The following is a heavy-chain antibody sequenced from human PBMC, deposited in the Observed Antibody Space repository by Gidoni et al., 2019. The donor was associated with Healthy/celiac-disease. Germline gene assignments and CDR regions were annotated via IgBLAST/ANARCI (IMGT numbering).Heavy chain of an antibody. V-gene: IGHV3-33*01. J-gene: IGHJ4*02. CDR3: ARWYSSSGSFDY. Sequence: QVQLVESGGGVVQPGRSLRLSCAASGFTFSSYGMHWVRQAPGKGLEWVAVIWYDGSNKYYADSVKGRFTISRDNSKNTLYLQMNSLRAEDTAVYYCARWYSSSGSFDYWGQGTLVTVSS. D-gene: IGHD6-6*01. CDR1: GFTFSSYG. CDR2: IWYDGSNK.